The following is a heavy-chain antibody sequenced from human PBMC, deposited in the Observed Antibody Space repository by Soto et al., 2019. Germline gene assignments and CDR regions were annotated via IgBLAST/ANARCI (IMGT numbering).Heavy chain of an antibody. CDR1: GFTFSSNW. CDR2: INSDGTYT. Sequence: GGSLRLSCAASGFTFSSNWMHWVRQAPGKGLVWVSRINSDGTYTSYADSVKGRFTISRDNAKNTLYLQLNSVRPEDTAVYFCAKARDKFDSSGADYWGQGTLVTVSS. D-gene: IGHD3-22*01. V-gene: IGHV3-74*01. J-gene: IGHJ4*02. CDR3: AKARDKFDSSGADY.